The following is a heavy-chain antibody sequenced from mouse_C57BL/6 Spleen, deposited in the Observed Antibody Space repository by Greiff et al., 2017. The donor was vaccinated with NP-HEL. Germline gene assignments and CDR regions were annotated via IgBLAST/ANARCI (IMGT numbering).Heavy chain of an antibody. CDR2: IYPRSGNT. J-gene: IGHJ4*01. CDR1: GYTFTSYG. D-gene: IGHD2-3*01. CDR3: ARDSLYDGYYAGYAMDY. V-gene: IGHV1-81*01. Sequence: QVQLKQSGAELARPGASVKLSCKASGYTFTSYGISWVKQRTGQGLEWIGEIYPRSGNTYYNEKFKGKATLTADKSSSTAYMELRSLTSEDSAVYFCARDSLYDGYYAGYAMDYWGQGTSVTVSS.